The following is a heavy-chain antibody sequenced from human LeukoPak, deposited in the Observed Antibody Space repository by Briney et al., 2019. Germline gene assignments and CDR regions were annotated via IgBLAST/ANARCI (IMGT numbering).Heavy chain of an antibody. J-gene: IGHJ5*02. CDR3: ARGGYSYGYRSLITWFDP. D-gene: IGHD5-18*01. CDR1: GGSISSYY. Sequence: SETLSLTCTVSGGSISSYYWSWIRQPAGKGLEWIGRIYTSGSTNYNPSLKSRVTISVDTSKNQFSLKLSSLTAADTAVYYCARGGYSYGYRSLITWFDPWGQGTLVTVSS. CDR2: IYTSGST. V-gene: IGHV4-4*07.